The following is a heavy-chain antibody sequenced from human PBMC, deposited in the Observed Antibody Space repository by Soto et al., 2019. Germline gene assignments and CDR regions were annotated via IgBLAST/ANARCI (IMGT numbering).Heavy chain of an antibody. CDR2: MNPNSGNT. J-gene: IGHJ6*02. Sequence: QVQLVQSGAEVKKPGASVKVSCKASGDPFSNYDMKWVRQATGQGLEWMGWMNPNSGNTGYARKFQGRGTMTRNTSITTVYMELSSLRSEDTAVYYCARGRNGMDVWGQGTTVTVSS. CDR3: ARGRNGMDV. CDR1: GDPFSNYD. V-gene: IGHV1-8*01.